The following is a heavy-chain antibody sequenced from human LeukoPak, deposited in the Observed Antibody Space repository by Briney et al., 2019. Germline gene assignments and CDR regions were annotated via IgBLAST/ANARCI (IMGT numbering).Heavy chain of an antibody. D-gene: IGHD2-15*01. CDR3: ARDSDIYYFDY. CDR2: ISSSSSYI. CDR1: GFTFSSYS. Sequence: PGGSLRLSCAASGFTFSSYSMNWVRQASGKGLEWVSSISSSSSYIYYADSVKGRFTISRDNAKNSLYLQMNSLRAEDTAVYYCARDSDIYYFDYWGQGTLVTVSS. J-gene: IGHJ4*02. V-gene: IGHV3-21*01.